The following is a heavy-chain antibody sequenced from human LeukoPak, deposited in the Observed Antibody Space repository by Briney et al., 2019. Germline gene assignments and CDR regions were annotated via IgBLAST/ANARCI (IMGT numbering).Heavy chain of an antibody. CDR2: IKQDGSEK. V-gene: IGHV3-7*01. CDR3: ARDSGYSYGPFDY. J-gene: IGHJ4*02. Sequence: GGSLRLSCAASGFTFSSYWMSWVRQAPGKGLEWVANIKQDGSEKYYVDSVKGRITISRDNAKNSLYLQMNSLRAEDTAVYYCARDSGYSYGPFDYWGQGTLVTVSS. D-gene: IGHD5-18*01. CDR1: GFTFSSYW.